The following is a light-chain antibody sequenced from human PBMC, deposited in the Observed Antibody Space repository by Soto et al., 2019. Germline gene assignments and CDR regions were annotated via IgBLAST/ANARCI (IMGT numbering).Light chain of an antibody. J-gene: IGKJ1*01. CDR2: GVS. CDR1: QSVSSD. Sequence: EIVMTQSPATLSVSPGERVTLSCRASQSVSSDLAWYHQKPGQAPRLLIYGVSTRATGIPARFSGSGSGTEFTLTINSLQSEDFAVYYCQQYNNWPRTLGQGTKVDIK. CDR3: QQYNNWPRT. V-gene: IGKV3-15*01.